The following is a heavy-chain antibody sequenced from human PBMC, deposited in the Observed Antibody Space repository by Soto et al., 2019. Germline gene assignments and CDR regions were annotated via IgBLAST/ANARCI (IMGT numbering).Heavy chain of an antibody. Sequence: GGSLRLSCTASGFTFGDYAMSWFRQAPGKGLEWVGFIRSKAYGGTTEYAASVKGRFTISRDDSKSIAYLQRNSLKTEDTAVYYCTRDDPVGWSGYYTPPRHGIFNWFDPWGQGTLVTVSS. CDR2: IRSKAYGGTT. D-gene: IGHD3-3*01. J-gene: IGHJ5*02. CDR1: GFTFGDYA. CDR3: TRDDPVGWSGYYTPPRHGIFNWFDP. V-gene: IGHV3-49*03.